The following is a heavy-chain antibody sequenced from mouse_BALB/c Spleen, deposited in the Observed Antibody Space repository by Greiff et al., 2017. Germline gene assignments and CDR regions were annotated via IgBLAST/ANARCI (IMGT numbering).Heavy chain of an antibody. CDR1: GFTFSSYA. V-gene: IGHV5-6-5*01. Sequence: EVKLVESGGGLVKPGGSLKLSCAASGFTFSSYAMSWVRQTPEKRLEWVASISSGGSTYYPDSVKGRFTISRDNARNILYLQMSRLRAEDTAMYYCARSFAYWGQGTLVTVSA. CDR3: ARSFAY. CDR2: ISSGGST. J-gene: IGHJ3*01.